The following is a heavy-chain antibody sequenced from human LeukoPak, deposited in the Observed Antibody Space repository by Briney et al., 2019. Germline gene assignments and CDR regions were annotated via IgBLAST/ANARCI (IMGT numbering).Heavy chain of an antibody. V-gene: IGHV3-23*01. J-gene: IGHJ4*02. D-gene: IGHD2-2*01. CDR1: GFTLSSYA. CDR3: AKDIVVVPAATALWDY. Sequence: PGGSLRLSCAASGFTLSSYAMSWVRQAPGKGLEWVSALSGSGASTYYADSVKGRFTISRDNSKNTLYLQMNSLRAEDTAIYYCAKDIVVVPAATALWDYWGQGTLVTVSS. CDR2: LSGSGAST.